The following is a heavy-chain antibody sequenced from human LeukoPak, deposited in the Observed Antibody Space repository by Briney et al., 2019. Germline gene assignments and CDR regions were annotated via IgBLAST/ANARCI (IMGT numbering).Heavy chain of an antibody. CDR1: GGSISSYY. V-gene: IGHV4-59*01. J-gene: IGHJ4*02. Sequence: PSETLSLTCTVSGGSISSYYWSWIRQPPGKGLEWIGYIYYSGSTNYNPSLKSRVTISVDTSKNQFSLKLSSVTAADTAVYYCARVKELPDYWGQGTLVTVSS. D-gene: IGHD1-7*01. CDR3: ARVKELPDY. CDR2: IYYSGST.